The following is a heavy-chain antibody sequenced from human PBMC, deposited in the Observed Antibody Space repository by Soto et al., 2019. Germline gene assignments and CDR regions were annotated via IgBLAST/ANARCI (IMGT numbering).Heavy chain of an antibody. Sequence: QVQLVESGGGVVQPGRSLRLSCAASGFTFSNYIMHWVRQAPGKGLEWVAIILHDGNNKYYADSVKGRFTISRDNSKSTLYMQMNSLRPEDTAIYYCASDDEGGSYCDLGYWGQGTLVTVSS. CDR1: GFTFSNYI. V-gene: IGHV3-30-3*01. D-gene: IGHD3-10*01. CDR2: ILHDGNNK. J-gene: IGHJ4*02. CDR3: ASDDEGGSYCDLGY.